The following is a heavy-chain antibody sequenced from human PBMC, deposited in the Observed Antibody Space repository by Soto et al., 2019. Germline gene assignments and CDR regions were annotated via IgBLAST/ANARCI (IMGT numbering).Heavy chain of an antibody. CDR2: IYHSGYV. D-gene: IGHD6-13*01. CDR1: GDSINSGNYF. V-gene: IGHV4-30-4*01. J-gene: IGHJ4*02. CDR3: ARDRSRAGYFDY. Sequence: PSETLSLTCTVSGDSINSGNYFWSWVRQPPEKGLEWIEYIYHSGYVYHNPSLKSRVTISIDTSRNQFSLDLNSVTAADTAVYYGARDRSRAGYFDYWGQATRVTVS.